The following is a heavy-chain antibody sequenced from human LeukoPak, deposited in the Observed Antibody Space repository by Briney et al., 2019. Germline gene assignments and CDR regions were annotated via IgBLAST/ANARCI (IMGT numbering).Heavy chain of an antibody. CDR2: INHSGST. Sequence: QPSETLSLTCAVYGGSFSGYYWSWIRQPPGKGLEWNGEINHSGSTNYNPSLKSRVTISVDTSKNQFSLKLSYVTAGDTAVYYCARGTSSGWYSFGFDYWGQGTLVTVSS. J-gene: IGHJ4*02. D-gene: IGHD6-19*01. CDR1: GGSFSGYY. CDR3: ARGTSSGWYSFGFDY. V-gene: IGHV4-34*01.